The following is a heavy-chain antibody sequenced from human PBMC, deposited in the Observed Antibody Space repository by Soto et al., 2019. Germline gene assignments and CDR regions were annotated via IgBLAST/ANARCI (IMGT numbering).Heavy chain of an antibody. CDR3: AKDEYYYDSSPWRAFDI. Sequence: EVQLLESGGGLVQPGGSLRPSCAASGFTFSSYAMSWVRQAPGKGLEWVSAISGSGGSTYYADSVKGRFTISRDNSKNTLHLQMNSLRAEDTAVYYCAKDEYYYDSSPWRAFDIWGQGTMVTVSS. CDR2: ISGSGGST. CDR1: GFTFSSYA. J-gene: IGHJ3*02. V-gene: IGHV3-23*01. D-gene: IGHD3-22*01.